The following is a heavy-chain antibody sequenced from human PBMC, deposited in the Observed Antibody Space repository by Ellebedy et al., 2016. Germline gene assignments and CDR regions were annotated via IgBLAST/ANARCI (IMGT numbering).Heavy chain of an antibody. CDR1: GFTVSSNY. CDR2: IYSGGST. V-gene: IGHV3-66*04. CDR3: ARPYYYDSSGWFNDAFDI. J-gene: IGHJ3*02. Sequence: GESLKISCAASGFTVSSNYMSCVRQAPGKGLEWVSVIYSGGSTYYADSVKGRFTISRDNSKNTLYLQMNSLRAEDTAVYYCARPYYYDSSGWFNDAFDIWGQGTMVTVSS. D-gene: IGHD3-22*01.